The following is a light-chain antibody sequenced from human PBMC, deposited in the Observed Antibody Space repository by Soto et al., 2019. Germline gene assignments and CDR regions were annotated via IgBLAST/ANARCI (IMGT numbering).Light chain of an antibody. CDR1: SSDVGGYDY. CDR3: SSYAGSNTFV. J-gene: IGLJ1*01. CDR2: EVN. Sequence: QSALTQPPSASGSPGQSVTISCTGTSSDVGGYDYVSWYQHHPGKAPKLMIYEVNKRPSGVPDRFSGSKSGNTASLTVSGLQAEDGADYYCSSYAGSNTFVFGTGTKLTVL. V-gene: IGLV2-8*01.